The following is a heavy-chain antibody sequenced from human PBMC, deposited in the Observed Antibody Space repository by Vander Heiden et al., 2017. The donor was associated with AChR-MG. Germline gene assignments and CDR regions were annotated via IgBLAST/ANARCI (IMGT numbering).Heavy chain of an antibody. CDR3: ATHDYVDYGVYYYYGMDV. CDR1: GYTSTRYW. V-gene: IGHV5-51*03. CDR2: IYPGDSDT. D-gene: IGHD4-17*01. Sequence: QLGQPGAEVKKPGEPLRSSCNGSGYTSTRYWIGWVRQMPGKGLEWMGIIYPGDSDTRYRTSFQGQVTISADKSISTAYRQWSSLKAAETALYYCATHDYVDYGVYYYYGMDVWGQVTTITISS. J-gene: IGHJ6*01.